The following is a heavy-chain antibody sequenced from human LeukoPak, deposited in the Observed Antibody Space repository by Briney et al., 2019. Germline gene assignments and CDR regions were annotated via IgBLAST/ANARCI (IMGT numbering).Heavy chain of an antibody. CDR2: ISCSGGST. V-gene: IGHV3-23*01. Sequence: GGPLRLSCAASGFTFSSYAMSWVRQAPGKGLEWVSAISCSGGSTYYADSVKGRFTISKDNSKNTLCLQMNGLRAEDTAVYYCAKPSSGWYYYGMDVWGQGTTVTVSS. J-gene: IGHJ6*02. D-gene: IGHD6-19*01. CDR1: GFTFSSYA. CDR3: AKPSSGWYYYGMDV.